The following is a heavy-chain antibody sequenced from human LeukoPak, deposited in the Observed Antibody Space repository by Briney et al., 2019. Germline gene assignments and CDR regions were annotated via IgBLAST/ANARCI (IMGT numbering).Heavy chain of an antibody. CDR2: INHSGST. Sequence: SETLSLTCTVSGGSISSYYWSWIRQPPGKGLEWIGEINHSGSTNYNPSLKSRVTISVDTSKNQFSLKLSSVTAADTAVYYCARSKRTTVTTNYFDYWGQGTLVTVSS. CDR3: ARSKRTTVTTNYFDY. CDR1: GGSISSYY. J-gene: IGHJ4*02. D-gene: IGHD4-17*01. V-gene: IGHV4-34*01.